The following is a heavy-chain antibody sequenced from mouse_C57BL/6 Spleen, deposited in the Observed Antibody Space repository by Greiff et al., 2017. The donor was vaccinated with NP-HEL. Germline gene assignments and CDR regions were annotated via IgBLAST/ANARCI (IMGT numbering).Heavy chain of an antibody. D-gene: IGHD1-1*01. CDR3: ARMGYCGSGYYAMDD. J-gene: IGHJ4*01. V-gene: IGHV1-26*01. CDR2: INPNNGGT. Sequence: EVQLQQSGPELVKPGASVKISCKASGYTFTDYYMNWVKQSHGKSLEWIGDINPNNGGTSYNQQFKGKATLTVDKSSSTAYMELRSLTSEDSAVXYCARMGYCGSGYYAMDDWGQGASVTVSS. CDR1: GYTFTDYY.